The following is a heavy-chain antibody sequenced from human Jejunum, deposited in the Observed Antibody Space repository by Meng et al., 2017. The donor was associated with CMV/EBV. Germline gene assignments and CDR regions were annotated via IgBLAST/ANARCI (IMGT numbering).Heavy chain of an antibody. CDR3: VPDIVIVPVSY. J-gene: IGHJ4*02. V-gene: IGHV3-66*02. D-gene: IGHD2-2*01. CDR1: GFTVSRGC. CDR2: VFRGGGT. Sequence: SCVVSGFTVSRGCMAWVRQAPGKGLEWVSAVFRGGGTTYADSVKGRFTVSSDNSKNTVFLQMNSLRTDDTAQYYCVPDIVIVPVSYWGQGTLVTVSS.